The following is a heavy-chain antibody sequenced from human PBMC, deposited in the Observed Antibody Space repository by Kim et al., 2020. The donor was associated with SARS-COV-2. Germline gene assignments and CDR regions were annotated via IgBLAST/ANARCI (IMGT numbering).Heavy chain of an antibody. Sequence: SETLSLTCTVSGGSISSYYWSWIRQPPGKGLEWIGYIYYSGSTNYNPSLKSRVTISVDTSKNQFSLKLSSVTAADTAVYYCARGRNMVRGFYYFDYWGQGTLVTVSS. CDR3: ARGRNMVRGFYYFDY. V-gene: IGHV4-59*13. CDR2: IYYSGST. J-gene: IGHJ4*02. D-gene: IGHD3-10*01. CDR1: GGSISSYY.